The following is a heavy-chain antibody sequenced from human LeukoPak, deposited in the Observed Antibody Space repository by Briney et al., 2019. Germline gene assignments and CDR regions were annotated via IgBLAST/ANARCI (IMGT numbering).Heavy chain of an antibody. CDR3: ARDRRIAAAGDYYMDV. J-gene: IGHJ6*03. V-gene: IGHV4-38-2*02. CDR2: IYHSGST. CDR1: GYSISSGYY. Sequence: PSETLSLTCAVSGYSISSGYYWGWIRQPPGKGLEWIGSIYHSGSTYYSPSLKSRVTISVDTSKNQFSLKLSSVTAADTAVYYCARDRRIAAAGDYYMDVWGKGTTVTVSS. D-gene: IGHD6-13*01.